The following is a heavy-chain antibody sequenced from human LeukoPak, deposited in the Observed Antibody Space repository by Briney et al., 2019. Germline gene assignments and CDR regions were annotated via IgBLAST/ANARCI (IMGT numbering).Heavy chain of an antibody. CDR2: ISYDGSNK. J-gene: IGHJ4*02. Sequence: GRSLRLSCAASGFTFSSYGMHWVRQAPGKGLEWVAVISYDGSNKYYADSVKGRFTISRDNSKNTLYLQMNSLRAEDTAVYYCARTSTDYFDYWDQGTLVTVSS. V-gene: IGHV3-30*03. CDR1: GFTFSSYG. CDR3: ARTSTDYFDY.